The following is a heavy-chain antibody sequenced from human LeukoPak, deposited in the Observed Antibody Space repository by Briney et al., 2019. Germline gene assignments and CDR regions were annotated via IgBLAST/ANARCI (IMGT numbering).Heavy chain of an antibody. CDR2: ISSSSFKI. Sequence: GGSLRLSCAASEFTFVRYAMNWVHQAPGKGLEWVSYISSSSFKIGYADSVKGRYTISRDNSKNSLYLHMDSLRVEDTAVYSCVRDPSYGSSWYYYMDVWGKGTTVTVSS. CDR1: EFTFVRYA. V-gene: IGHV3-48*04. D-gene: IGHD6-13*01. CDR3: VRDPSYGSSWYYYMDV. J-gene: IGHJ6*03.